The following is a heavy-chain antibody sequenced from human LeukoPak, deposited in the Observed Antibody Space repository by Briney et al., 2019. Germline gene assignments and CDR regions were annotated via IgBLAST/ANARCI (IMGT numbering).Heavy chain of an antibody. J-gene: IGHJ6*04. V-gene: IGHV4-38-2*02. CDR2: IYHSGRT. CDR1: GYSISSGYY. D-gene: IGHD3-10*01. CDR3: ARDPTMAYYYYYGMDV. Sequence: SETLSLTCAVSGYSISSGYYWGWIRQPPGEGLGWVGSIYHSGRTYYNPSLKSRVTISVDTSKNQFSLKLSSVTAADTAVYYCARDPTMAYYYYYGMDVWGKGATVTVSS.